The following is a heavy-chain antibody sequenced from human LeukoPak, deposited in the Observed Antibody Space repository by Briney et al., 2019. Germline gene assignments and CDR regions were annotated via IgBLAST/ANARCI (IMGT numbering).Heavy chain of an antibody. CDR3: ARGPLSSSWPYYYYYMDV. CDR1: GFTFSSYG. CDR2: IWYDGSNK. Sequence: PXRSLRLSCAASGFTFSSYGMHWVRQAPGKGLEWVAVIWYDGSNKYYADSVKGRFTISRDNSKNTLYLQMNSLRAEDTAVYYCARGPLSSSWPYYYYYMDVWGKGTTVTVSS. J-gene: IGHJ6*03. D-gene: IGHD6-13*01. V-gene: IGHV3-33*01.